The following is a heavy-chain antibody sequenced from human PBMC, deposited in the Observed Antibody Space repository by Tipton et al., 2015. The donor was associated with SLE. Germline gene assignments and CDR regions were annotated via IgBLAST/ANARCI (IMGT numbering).Heavy chain of an antibody. CDR1: GGSIRSYY. CDR3: ARVTGGYSVHWFDP. D-gene: IGHD5/OR15-5a*01. J-gene: IGHJ5*02. CDR2: IYHSGIT. Sequence: TLSLTCTVSGGSIRSYYWTWIRQPPGKRLEWIAYIYHSGITNYNPSLQSRVTISVDRSKNQFSLRLSSATAADTAVYYCARVTGGYSVHWFDPWGQGTLVSVSS. V-gene: IGHV4-59*12.